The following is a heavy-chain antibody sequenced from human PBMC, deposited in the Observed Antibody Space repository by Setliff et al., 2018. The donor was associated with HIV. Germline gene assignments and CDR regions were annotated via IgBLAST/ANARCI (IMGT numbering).Heavy chain of an antibody. CDR3: AIAPYYYDSSGYPSHAGYFQH. V-gene: IGHV1-69*13. CDR1: GGAFNNYA. D-gene: IGHD3-22*01. CDR2: IIPIFGTA. Sequence: SEKVSCKASGGAFNNYAFNWVRQVPGQGLEWMGGIIPIFGTANYAQKVQGRVTITADESTSTAYMELSSLRSEDTAVYYCAIAPYYYDSSGYPSHAGYFQHWGQGTLVTVSS. J-gene: IGHJ1*01.